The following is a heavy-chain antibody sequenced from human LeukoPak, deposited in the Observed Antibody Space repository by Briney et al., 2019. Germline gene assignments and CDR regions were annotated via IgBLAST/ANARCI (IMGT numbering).Heavy chain of an antibody. Sequence: PSETLSLTCTVSGGSISSCYWSWIRQPPGKGLEWIGYIYYSGSTNYNPSLKSRVTISVDTSKNQFSLKLSSVTAADTAVYYCARRGYSYGHYFDYWGQGTLVTVSS. CDR3: ARRGYSYGHYFDY. J-gene: IGHJ4*02. CDR1: GGSISSCY. CDR2: IYYSGST. D-gene: IGHD5-18*01. V-gene: IGHV4-59*01.